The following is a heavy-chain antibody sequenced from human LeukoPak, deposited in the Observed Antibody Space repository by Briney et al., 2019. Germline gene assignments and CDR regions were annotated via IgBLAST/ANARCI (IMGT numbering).Heavy chain of an antibody. J-gene: IGHJ4*02. CDR3: AKGRSTWIERSGGDYFDY. D-gene: IGHD5-18*01. CDR1: RFTFSSYA. Sequence: GGSLRLSCAPSRFTFSSYAMSWVRQAPGKGREWGSAISGSGGRTYYADSLKGRFTTSRDNSKNTLYLQMNSLRAQDTAVYYCAKGRSTWIERSGGDYFDYWGQGTLVTVSS. CDR2: ISGSGGRT. V-gene: IGHV3-23*01.